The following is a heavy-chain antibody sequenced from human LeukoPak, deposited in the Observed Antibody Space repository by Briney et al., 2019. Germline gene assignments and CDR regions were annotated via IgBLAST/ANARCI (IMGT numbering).Heavy chain of an antibody. Sequence: ASVKVSCKASGYTFTSYGISWVRQAPGQGLEWMGWISPYNGNTNYAQKLQGRVTMTADTSTSTAYMELRSLSSDDTAVYYCARDCREHLGHATYYYYGMDIWGQGTTVTVSS. V-gene: IGHV1-18*01. D-gene: IGHD1/OR15-1a*01. CDR2: ISPYNGNT. CDR3: ARDCREHLGHATYYYYGMDI. J-gene: IGHJ6*02. CDR1: GYTFTSYG.